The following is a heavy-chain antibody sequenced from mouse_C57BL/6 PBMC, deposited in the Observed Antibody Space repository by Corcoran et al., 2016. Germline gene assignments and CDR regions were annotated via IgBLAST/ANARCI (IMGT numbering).Heavy chain of an antibody. CDR3: ARSGYGSSPWYFDV. CDR1: GYTFTDYY. D-gene: IGHD1-1*01. V-gene: IGHV1-26*01. Sequence: EVQLQQSGPELVKPGASVKISCKASGYTFTDYYMNWVKQSHGKSLEWIGDINPNNGGTSYNQKFKGKATLTVDKSSSTAYMELRSLTSEDSAVYYCARSGYGSSPWYFDVWGTGTTVTVSS. CDR2: INPNNGGT. J-gene: IGHJ1*03.